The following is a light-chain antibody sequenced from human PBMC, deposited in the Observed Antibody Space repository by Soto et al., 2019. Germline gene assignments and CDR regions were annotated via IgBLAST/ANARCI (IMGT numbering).Light chain of an antibody. CDR2: AAS. V-gene: IGKV1-17*01. J-gene: IGKJ1*01. CDR1: QGIRNG. Sequence: DIQMTQSPSSLSASVGDRVTITCRASQGIRNGLGWYQQKPGKAPKRLIYAASSLQSGVPSRFSGRGSGTEFTLTISSLQPEDFATYYGLQHNSFPWTFGQGTKVEIK. CDR3: LQHNSFPWT.